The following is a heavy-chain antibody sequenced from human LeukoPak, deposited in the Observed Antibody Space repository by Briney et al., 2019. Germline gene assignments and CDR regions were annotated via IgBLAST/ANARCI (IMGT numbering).Heavy chain of an antibody. Sequence: SETLSLTCTVSGVSIIGSTSYWGWLRQPPGKGLDWIGSINYSGSTYYNSSLRSRVTISVDTSKHQFSLKLISVTASDPAVYYCARGYDYWGQGTLVTVSS. V-gene: IGHV4-39*02. CDR2: INYSGST. J-gene: IGHJ4*02. CDR3: ARGYDY. CDR1: GVSIIGSTSY.